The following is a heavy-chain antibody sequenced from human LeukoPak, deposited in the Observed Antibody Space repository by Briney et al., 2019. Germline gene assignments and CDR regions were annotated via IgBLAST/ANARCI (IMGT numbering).Heavy chain of an antibody. J-gene: IGHJ5*02. Sequence: PSEALSLTCTVSGGSISSYYWSWIRQPAGKGLEWIGRIYTSGSTNYNPSLKSRVTMSVDTSKNQFSLKLSPVTAADTAVYYCARDRYSGSYTPWGQGTLVTVSS. CDR3: ARDRYSGSYTP. CDR1: GGSISSYY. V-gene: IGHV4-4*07. CDR2: IYTSGST. D-gene: IGHD1-26*01.